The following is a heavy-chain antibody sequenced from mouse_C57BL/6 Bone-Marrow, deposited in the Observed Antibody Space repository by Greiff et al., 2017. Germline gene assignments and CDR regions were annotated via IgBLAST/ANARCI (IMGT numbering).Heavy chain of an antibody. D-gene: IGHD2-2*01. V-gene: IGHV1-50*01. CDR1: GYTFTSYW. CDR2: IDPSDSYT. CDR3: AREMVTTGGYYYAMDY. J-gene: IGHJ4*01. Sequence: VQLQQPGAELVKPGASVKLSCKASGYTFTSYWMQWVKQRPGQGLEWIGEIDPSDSYTNYNQKFKGKATLTVDTSSSTAYMQLSSLTSEDSAVYYCAREMVTTGGYYYAMDYWGQGTSVTVSS.